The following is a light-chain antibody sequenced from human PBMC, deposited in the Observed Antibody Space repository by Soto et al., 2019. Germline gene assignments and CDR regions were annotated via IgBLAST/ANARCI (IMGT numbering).Light chain of an antibody. CDR3: QQSYVTPRT. CDR1: QNISNF. J-gene: IGKJ1*01. Sequence: DLQMTQSPSSLSASVGDRVTITCRASQNISNFLNWYHQKPGKAPKLLIYDASSLQSGVPSRFSGSGSGTDFTLTISSLQPEDFATYYCQQSYVTPRTFGQGTKVDIK. CDR2: DAS. V-gene: IGKV1-39*01.